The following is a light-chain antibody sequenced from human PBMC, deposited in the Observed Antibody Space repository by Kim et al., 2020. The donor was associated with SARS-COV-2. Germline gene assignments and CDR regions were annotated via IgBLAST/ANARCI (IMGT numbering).Light chain of an antibody. Sequence: VSPGQTASITCSGDKLGDKYACWYQQKPGQSTVLVIYQDSKRPSGIPERFSGSNSGNTATLTISGTQAMDEADYYCQAWDSSSNWVFGGGTQLTVL. V-gene: IGLV3-1*01. CDR2: QDS. CDR1: KLGDKY. CDR3: QAWDSSSNWV. J-gene: IGLJ3*02.